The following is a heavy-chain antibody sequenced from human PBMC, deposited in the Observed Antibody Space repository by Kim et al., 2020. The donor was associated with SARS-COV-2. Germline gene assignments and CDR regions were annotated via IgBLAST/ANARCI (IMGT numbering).Heavy chain of an antibody. CDR2: ISSDGSTK. D-gene: IGHD6-13*01. J-gene: IGHJ4*02. V-gene: IGHV3-30-3*01. CDR3: AREADIAAARDY. CDR1: GFTFSSYA. Sequence: GGSLRLSCAASGFTFSSYAMHWVRQAPGKGLEWVAVISSDGSTKYYADSVPGRFTISRDNSKNTLYLQMNSLRAADTAVYYCAREADIAAARDYWGQGTRVTVSS.